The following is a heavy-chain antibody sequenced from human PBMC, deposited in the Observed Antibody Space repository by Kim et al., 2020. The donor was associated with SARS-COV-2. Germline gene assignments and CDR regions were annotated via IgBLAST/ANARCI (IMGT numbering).Heavy chain of an antibody. V-gene: IGHV4-34*01. D-gene: IGHD3-10*01. Sequence: SETLSLTCAVYGGSFSGYYWSWIRQPPGKGLEWIGEINHSGSTNYNPSLKSRVTISVDTSKNQFSLKLSSVTAADTAVYYCALREYYGSGSYRYWGQGT. CDR2: INHSGST. J-gene: IGHJ4*02. CDR1: GGSFSGYY. CDR3: ALREYYGSGSYRY.